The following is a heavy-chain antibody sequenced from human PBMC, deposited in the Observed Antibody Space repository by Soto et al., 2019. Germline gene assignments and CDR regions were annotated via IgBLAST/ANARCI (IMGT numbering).Heavy chain of an antibody. CDR1: GFAFSSYG. CDR3: ARSPPGVAGRYDFDF. J-gene: IGHJ4*02. CDR2: IWYDGSNK. D-gene: IGHD6-6*01. Sequence: QVQLVESGGGVVQPGRSLRLSCAAPGFAFSSYGMHWVRQTPGKGLEWVALIWYDGSNKYYADSVKGRFTISRDNSKNTLYLQMHSLRAEDTAVYFCARSPPGVAGRYDFDFWGQGTLVTVSS. V-gene: IGHV3-33*01.